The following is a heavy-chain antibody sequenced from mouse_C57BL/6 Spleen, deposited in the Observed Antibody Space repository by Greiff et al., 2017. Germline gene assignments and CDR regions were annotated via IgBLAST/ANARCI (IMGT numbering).Heavy chain of an antibody. CDR1: GYTFTDYE. V-gene: IGHV1-15*01. Sequence: QVQLKESGAELVRPGASVTLSCKASGYTFTDYEMHWVKQTPVHGLEWIGAIDPETGGTAYNQKFKGKAILTADKSSSTAYMELRSLTSEDSAVYYCTRRNYYGSGGYAMDYWGQGTSVTVSS. CDR3: TRRNYYGSGGYAMDY. J-gene: IGHJ4*01. CDR2: IDPETGGT. D-gene: IGHD1-1*01.